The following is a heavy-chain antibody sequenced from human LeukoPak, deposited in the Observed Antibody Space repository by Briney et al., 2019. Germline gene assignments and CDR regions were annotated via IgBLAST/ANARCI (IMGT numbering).Heavy chain of an antibody. J-gene: IGHJ4*02. CDR3: AKSAQYSSAWFTGSFDY. Sequence: ASVTVSFKAAGGTFSINAISWVRQAPGQGREWMGWINPNSGDTHYAQMFQGRVTMTRDTSINAAYMELRRVRSDDTAVYYCAKSAQYSSAWFTGSFDYWGQGTLVTVSS. D-gene: IGHD6-13*01. CDR2: INPNSGDT. V-gene: IGHV1-2*02. CDR1: GGTFSINA.